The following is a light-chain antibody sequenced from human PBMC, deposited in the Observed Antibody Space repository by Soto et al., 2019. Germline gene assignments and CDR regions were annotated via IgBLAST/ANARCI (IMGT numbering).Light chain of an antibody. CDR2: GAS. CDR3: HQYFTPPT. CDR1: QSLAANY. V-gene: IGKV3-20*01. J-gene: IGKJ3*01. Sequence: EIVLTQSPGILSLSPGERATLSCRASQSLAANYLAWYQQKPGQAPRLLISGASSRATGIPDRFSGSGSGTDFTLTLRRLEPEDSSVYHCHQYFTPPTFGPGTKVEIK.